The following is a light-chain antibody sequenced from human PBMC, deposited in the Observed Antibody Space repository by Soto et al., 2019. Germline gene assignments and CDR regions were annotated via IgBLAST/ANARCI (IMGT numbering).Light chain of an antibody. CDR3: QQYYSPPLT. CDR1: QSVLYSSNNNNY. Sequence: DIVMTQSPDSLAVSLGERATINCKSSQSVLYSSNNNNYLAWYQQKPGQPPELLIYWASTRESGVPDRFSGSGSGTDFTLTISSLQAEDVAVYYCQQYYSPPLTFGGGTKVQIK. J-gene: IGKJ4*01. CDR2: WAS. V-gene: IGKV4-1*01.